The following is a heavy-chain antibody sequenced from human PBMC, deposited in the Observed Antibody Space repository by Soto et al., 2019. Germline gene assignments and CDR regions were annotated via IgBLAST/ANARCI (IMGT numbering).Heavy chain of an antibody. CDR3: ARLPHTDGFDY. Sequence: PSETLSLTCTVSGGSISSYYWSWIRQPPGKGLEWIGYIYYSGSTNYNPSLKSRVTISVDTSKNQFSLKLSSVTAADTAVYYCARLPHTDGFDYWGQGTLVTVSS. V-gene: IGHV4-59*08. D-gene: IGHD4-17*01. J-gene: IGHJ4*02. CDR2: IYYSGST. CDR1: GGSISSYY.